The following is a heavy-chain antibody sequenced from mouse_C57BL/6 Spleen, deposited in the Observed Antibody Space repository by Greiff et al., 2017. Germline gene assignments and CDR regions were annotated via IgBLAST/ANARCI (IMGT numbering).Heavy chain of an antibody. D-gene: IGHD1-1*01. V-gene: IGHV1-9*01. CDR1: GYTFTGYW. J-gene: IGHJ4*01. Sequence: VQLQQSGAELMKPGASVKLSCKATGYTFTGYWIEWVKQRPGHGLEWIGEILPGSGSTNYNEKFKGKATFTADTSSNTAYMQLSSLTTEDSAIYYCARRIYYYGSSYLYAMDYWGQGTSVAVSS. CDR3: ARRIYYYGSSYLYAMDY. CDR2: ILPGSGST.